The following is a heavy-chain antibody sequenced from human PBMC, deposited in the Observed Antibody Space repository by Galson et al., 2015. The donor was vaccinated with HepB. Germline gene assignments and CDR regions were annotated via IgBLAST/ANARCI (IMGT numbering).Heavy chain of an antibody. Sequence: SLRLSCAVSGFTFDDYAMSWFRQAPGKGLEWVGVIRAKASGGPREYAASVKGRFTIARDDSKSIAYLQMKRLKTEDTAMYYCTIEPGEPWLVPSYYIDYWSQGDLVTDSS. J-gene: IGHJ4*02. CDR3: TIEPGEPWLVPSYYIDY. CDR2: IRAKASGGPR. V-gene: IGHV3-49*03. D-gene: IGHD6-19*01. CDR1: GFTFDDYA.